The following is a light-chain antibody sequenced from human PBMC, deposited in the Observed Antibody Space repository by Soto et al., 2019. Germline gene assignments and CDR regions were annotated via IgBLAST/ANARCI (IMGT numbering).Light chain of an antibody. V-gene: IGKV3-15*01. CDR3: QQYNNWPPGLS. J-gene: IGKJ4*01. CDR1: QSLRSN. CDR2: AIS. Sequence: EIVVTQSPATLSVSPGERATLSCRASQSLRSNLAWYQLKPGQAPRLLIYAISTRATGIPARFSGSGSGTEFTLTISSLQSEDFAVYYCQQYNNWPPGLSFGGGTKVEIK.